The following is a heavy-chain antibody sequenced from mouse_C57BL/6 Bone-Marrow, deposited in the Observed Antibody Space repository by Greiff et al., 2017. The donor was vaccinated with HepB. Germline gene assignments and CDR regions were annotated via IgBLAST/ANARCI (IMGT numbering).Heavy chain of an antibody. D-gene: IGHD1-1*01. CDR1: GYSITSGYY. CDR2: ISYDGSN. J-gene: IGHJ2*01. Sequence: EVQLQESGPGLVKPSQSLSLTCSVTGYSITSGYYWNWIRQFPGNKLEWMGYISYDGSNNYNPSLKNRISITRDTSKNQFFLKLNSVTTEDTATYYCARGVLRRGYFDYWGQGTTLTVSS. CDR3: ARGVLRRGYFDY. V-gene: IGHV3-6*01.